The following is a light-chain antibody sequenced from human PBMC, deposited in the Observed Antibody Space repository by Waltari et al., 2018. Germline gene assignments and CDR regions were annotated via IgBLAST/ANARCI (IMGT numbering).Light chain of an antibody. CDR1: RSDVGGYNY. V-gene: IGLV2-14*03. CDR2: DVS. CDR3: SSYTSSSTLV. J-gene: IGLJ3*02. Sequence: QSALTQPASVSGSPGQSITISCPGTRSDVGGYNYVSWYQQHPGKAPKLMIYDVSNRPSGVSNRFSGSKSGNTASLTISGLQAEDEADYHCSSYTSSSTLVFGGGTKLTVL.